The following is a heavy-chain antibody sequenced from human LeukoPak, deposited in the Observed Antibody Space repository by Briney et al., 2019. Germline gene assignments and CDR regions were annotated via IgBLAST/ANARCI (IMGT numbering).Heavy chain of an antibody. J-gene: IGHJ5*02. D-gene: IGHD4-11*01. CDR2: IYTSGST. CDR1: GGSISSGSYY. Sequence: SQTLSLTCTVSGGSISSGSYYWSWIRQPAGKGLEWIGRIYTSGSTNYNPSLKSRVTTSVDTSKNQFSLKLSSVTAADTAVYYCARDYSNFGWFDPWGQGTLVTVSS. V-gene: IGHV4-61*02. CDR3: ARDYSNFGWFDP.